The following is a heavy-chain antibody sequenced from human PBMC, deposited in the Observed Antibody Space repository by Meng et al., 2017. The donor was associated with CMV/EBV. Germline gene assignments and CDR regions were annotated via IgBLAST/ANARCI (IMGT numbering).Heavy chain of an antibody. D-gene: IGHD3/OR15-3a*01. J-gene: IGHJ3*02. V-gene: IGHV5-51*01. CDR3: ASRTRTHAFDI. CDR2: IYPGDTDT. Sequence: KVSCKGSGYSFTSYWIGWVRQMPGKGLEWMGIIYPGDTDTRYSPSFHGQVTISADKSISTAYLQWSSLKASDTAMYYCASRTRTHAFDIWGQGTMVTVSS. CDR1: GYSFTSYW.